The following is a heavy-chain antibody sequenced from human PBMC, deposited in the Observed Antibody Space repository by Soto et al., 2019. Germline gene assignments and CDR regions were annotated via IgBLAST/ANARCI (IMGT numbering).Heavy chain of an antibody. CDR1: GYSFTSYW. CDR3: ARGTFNDAFDI. V-gene: IGHV5-51*01. CDR2: IYPGDSDT. D-gene: IGHD1-1*01. Sequence: PGESLKISLEGSGYSFTSYWIGLARQMPGKGLEWMVIIYPGDSDTRYSPSFQGQVTISADKSISTAYLQWSSLKASDTDMYYCARGTFNDAFDIWGQGTMVTV. J-gene: IGHJ3*02.